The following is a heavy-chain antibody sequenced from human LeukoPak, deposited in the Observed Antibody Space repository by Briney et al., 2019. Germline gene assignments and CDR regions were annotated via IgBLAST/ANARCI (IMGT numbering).Heavy chain of an antibody. Sequence: GGSLRLSCAASGFTVTSSYMSWVRQAPGKGLEWVAVLYSGGQTYYAGSVRGRFTISRDASKNTLYLQMNSLRAEDTAEYYCARARCDTCGYGSWGQGTLVTVSS. D-gene: IGHD5-12*01. V-gene: IGHV3-66*02. CDR2: LYSGGQT. CDR3: ARARCDTCGYGS. J-gene: IGHJ5*02. CDR1: GFTVTSSY.